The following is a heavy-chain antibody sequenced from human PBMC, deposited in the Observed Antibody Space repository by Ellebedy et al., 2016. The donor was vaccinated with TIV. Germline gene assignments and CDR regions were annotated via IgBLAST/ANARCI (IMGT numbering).Heavy chain of an antibody. D-gene: IGHD6-19*01. CDR2: IYYSGST. CDR1: GGSISSGDYY. Sequence: LRLSXTVSGGSISSGDYYWSWIRQPPGKGLEWIGYIYYSGSTYYNPSLKSRVTISVDTSKNQFSLKLSSVTAADTAVYYCARVRIAVADDWYFDLWGRGTLVTVSS. V-gene: IGHV4-30-4*01. CDR3: ARVRIAVADDWYFDL. J-gene: IGHJ2*01.